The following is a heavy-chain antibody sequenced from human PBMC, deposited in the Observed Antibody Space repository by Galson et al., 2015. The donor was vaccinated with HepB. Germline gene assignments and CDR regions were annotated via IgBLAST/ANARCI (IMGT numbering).Heavy chain of an antibody. J-gene: IGHJ3*02. CDR1: GGSISSGSYY. CDR3: ARDQRGYCSSTSCHVPPGYAFDI. V-gene: IGHV4-61*02. CDR2: IYTSGST. Sequence: TLSLTCTVSGGSISSGSYYWSWIRQPAGKGLEWIGRIYTSGSTNYNPSLKSRVTMSVDTSKNQFSLKLSSVTAADTAVYYCARDQRGYCSSTSCHVPPGYAFDIWGQGTMVTVSS. D-gene: IGHD2-2*01.